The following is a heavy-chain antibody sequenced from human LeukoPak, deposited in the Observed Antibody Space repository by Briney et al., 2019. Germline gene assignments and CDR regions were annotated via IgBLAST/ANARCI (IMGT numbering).Heavy chain of an antibody. CDR1: GFTFTNYW. V-gene: IGHV3-48*04. J-gene: IGHJ4*02. Sequence: GGSLRLSCEVSGFTFTNYWMNWVRQAPGKGLEWVSYIDSSGSTIHYADSVKGRFTISRDNAKNSLYLQMNSLRAEDTAVYYCARTKEMATISYFDSWGQGTLVTVSS. D-gene: IGHD5-24*01. CDR2: IDSSGSTI. CDR3: ARTKEMATISYFDS.